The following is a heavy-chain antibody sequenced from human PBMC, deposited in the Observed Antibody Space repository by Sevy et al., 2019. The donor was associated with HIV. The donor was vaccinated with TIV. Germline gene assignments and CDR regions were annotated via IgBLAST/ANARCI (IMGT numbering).Heavy chain of an antibody. CDR1: GFRFSDYA. V-gene: IGHV3-9*01. CDR2: ISWNSVSL. CDR3: AKDNRPATMSNSSYYYYYGMDV. J-gene: IGHJ6*02. Sequence: GGCLRLSCAASGFRFSDYAMHWVRQAPGKGLEWVSGISWNSVSLDYADSVKGRFTISRDNAKNSLYLQMNGLRSEDTALYYCAKDNRPATMSNSSYYYYYGMDVWGQGTTVTVSS. D-gene: IGHD6-6*01.